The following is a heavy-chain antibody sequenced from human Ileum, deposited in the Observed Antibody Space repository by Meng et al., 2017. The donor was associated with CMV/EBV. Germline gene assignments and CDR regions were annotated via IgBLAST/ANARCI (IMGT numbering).Heavy chain of an antibody. D-gene: IGHD3-16*01. CDR1: GGSITSGDPY. Sequence: VQWEESGPGLVKPSQTLSLTFTVSGGSITSGDPYWSLVRQTPEKGLEWIGYISYTGTAYYNPSLKSRSTISIDTSKKQFSLKLTSVTAADSAMYYCARDDPSNRGGIDSWGQGTLVTVSS. CDR3: ARDDPSNRGGIDS. J-gene: IGHJ4*02. V-gene: IGHV4-30-4*01. CDR2: ISYTGTA.